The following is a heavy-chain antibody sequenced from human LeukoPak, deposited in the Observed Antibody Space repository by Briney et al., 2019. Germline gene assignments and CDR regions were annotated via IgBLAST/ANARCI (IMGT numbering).Heavy chain of an antibody. CDR1: GFTFGDYG. CDR2: IRSKAYGGTT. CDR3: TRSSSGWYSDY. J-gene: IGHJ4*02. D-gene: IGHD6-19*01. Sequence: GGSLRLSCTASGFTFGDYGTSWVRQAPGKGLEWVGFIRSKAYGGTTGYAASVKGRFIISRDDFKSIAYLRMNSLKTEDTAVYYCTRSSSGWYSDYWGQGTLVTVSS. V-gene: IGHV3-49*04.